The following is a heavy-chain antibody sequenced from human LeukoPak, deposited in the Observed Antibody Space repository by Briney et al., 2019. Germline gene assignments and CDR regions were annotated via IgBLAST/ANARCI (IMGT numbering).Heavy chain of an antibody. CDR2: IKQDGSEK. J-gene: IGHJ4*02. D-gene: IGHD1-7*01. CDR3: ARENNWNSPYYFDY. V-gene: IGHV3-7*01. CDR1: GSTFSNYW. Sequence: GGSLRLSCAASGSTFSNYWMSWVRQAPGKGLEWVANIKQDGSEKNYVDSVKGRFTISRDNAKHSLYLLMNSLIAEDTAVYYCARENNWNSPYYFDYWGQGALVTVSS.